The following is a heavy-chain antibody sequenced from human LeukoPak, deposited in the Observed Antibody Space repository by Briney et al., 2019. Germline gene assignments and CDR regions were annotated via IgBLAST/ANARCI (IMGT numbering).Heavy chain of an antibody. Sequence: ASVKVSCKASGYTFTSYDINWVRQATGQGLEWVGWMNPNSGNTGYAQKFQGRVTITRNTSISTAYMELSSLRSEDTAVYYCARGLNYDFWSGYYPWGQGTLVTVSS. V-gene: IGHV1-8*03. J-gene: IGHJ5*02. CDR1: GYTFTSYD. D-gene: IGHD3-3*01. CDR3: ARGLNYDFWSGYYP. CDR2: MNPNSGNT.